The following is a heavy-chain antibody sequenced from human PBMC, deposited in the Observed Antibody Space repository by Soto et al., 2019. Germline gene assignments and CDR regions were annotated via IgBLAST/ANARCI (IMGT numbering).Heavy chain of an antibody. CDR2: IGTAGDT. CDR3: ARGQEVGAHFFDS. J-gene: IGHJ4*02. D-gene: IGHD2-15*01. V-gene: IGHV3-13*01. CDR1: GFTFSGFD. Sequence: PGGSLRLSCEASGFTFSGFDMHWVRQPTGKGLEWVSTIGTAGDTYYAVSVKGRFTISRDNAKNSLSLQMNSLRAGDTAVYFCARGQEVGAHFFDSWGQGIQVTVSS.